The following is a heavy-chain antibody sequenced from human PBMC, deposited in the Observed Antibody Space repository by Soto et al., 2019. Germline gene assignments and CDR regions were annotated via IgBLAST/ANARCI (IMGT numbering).Heavy chain of an antibody. Sequence: EVQLVESGGGLVQPGGSLRLSCAVSGLTVSSNYMSWVRQAPGEGLEWVSVIYSGGSTFYADSVKGRFTISRDSSKNTLDVKKSGLGAEYAAAYYWTRARSGAGGDSYYGWDVWAHGTTLTVAS. V-gene: IGHV3-53*04. CDR2: IYSGGST. J-gene: IGHJ6*02. CDR1: GLTVSSNY. CDR3: TRARSGAGGDSYYGWDV. D-gene: IGHD3-10*01.